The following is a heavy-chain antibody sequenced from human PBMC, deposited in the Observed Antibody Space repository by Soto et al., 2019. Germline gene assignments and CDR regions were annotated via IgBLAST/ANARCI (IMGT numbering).Heavy chain of an antibody. CDR2: IYYNGST. V-gene: IGHV4-39*01. CDR3: ARQGFGVLHGLVDV. Sequence: SETLSLTCTVSGGAVYADLYYWGWIRQSPGKGLEWIGNIYYNGSTFYNPSLKSRVTISIDASKNQFFLRLNSVTATDTAVYYCARQGFGVLHGLVDVWGQGTTVTVSS. J-gene: IGHJ6*02. CDR1: GGAVYADLYY. D-gene: IGHD3-10*01.